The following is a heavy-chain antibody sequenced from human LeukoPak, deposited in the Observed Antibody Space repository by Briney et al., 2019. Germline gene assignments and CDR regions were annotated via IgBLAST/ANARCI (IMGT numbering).Heavy chain of an antibody. J-gene: IGHJ5*02. D-gene: IGHD3-3*01. CDR1: GGSISSGNYY. V-gene: IGHV4-61*02. CDR3: AREGGDFWSGYYRWFDP. CDR2: IYTSGST. Sequence: SETLSLTCTVSGGSISSGNYYWSWIRQPAGKGLEWIGRIYTSGSTNYNPSLKSRVTISVDTSKNQFSLKLSAVTAADTAVYYCAREGGDFWSGYYRWFDPWGQGTLVTVSS.